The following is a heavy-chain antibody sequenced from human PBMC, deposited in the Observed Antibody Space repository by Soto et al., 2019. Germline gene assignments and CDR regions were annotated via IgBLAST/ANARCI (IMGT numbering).Heavy chain of an antibody. J-gene: IGHJ6*02. Sequence: ASVKVSCKASGYTFISYGSTGVRQAHGQGLEWMGWISAYNGNTNYAQKLQGRVTMTTDTSTSTAYIELRSLRSDDTAVYYCAREGPGVPPYYDFYGMEVWGQGTTVTVSS. CDR1: GYTFISYG. CDR2: ISAYNGNT. CDR3: AREGPGVPPYYDFYGMEV. V-gene: IGHV1-18*01.